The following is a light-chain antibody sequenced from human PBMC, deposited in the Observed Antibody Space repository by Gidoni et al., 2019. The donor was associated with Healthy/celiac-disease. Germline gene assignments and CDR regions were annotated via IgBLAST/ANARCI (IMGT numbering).Light chain of an antibody. J-gene: IGLJ2*01. Sequence: HSALTQHPSASGSPGQSVTISCTGTSTDVGGYNYVSWYQQHPGKAPKLMIYEVSKRPSGVPDRFSGSKSGNTASLTVSGLQAEDEADYYCSSYAGSNAHVVFGGGTKLTVL. CDR1: STDVGGYNY. CDR2: EVS. CDR3: SSYAGSNAHVV. V-gene: IGLV2-8*01.